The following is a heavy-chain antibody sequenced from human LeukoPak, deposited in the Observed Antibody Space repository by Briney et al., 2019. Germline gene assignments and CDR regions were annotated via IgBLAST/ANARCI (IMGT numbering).Heavy chain of an antibody. CDR3: ARHGGWGSTFDY. D-gene: IGHD1-1*01. CDR2: VSLSGLT. CDR1: GGSITSTNW. V-gene: IGHV4-4*02. Sequence: SETLSLTCGVSGGSITSTNWWSWVRQPPRQGLEWIGEVSLSGLTNYNPSLSSRIIMALDMSKNHLSLHLTSVTAADTAVYYCARHGGWGSTFDYWGQGTLVTVSS. J-gene: IGHJ4*02.